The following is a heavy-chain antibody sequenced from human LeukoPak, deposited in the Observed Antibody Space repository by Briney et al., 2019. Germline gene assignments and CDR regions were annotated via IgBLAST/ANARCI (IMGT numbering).Heavy chain of an antibody. CDR2: ISSSSSYI. V-gene: IGHV3-21*01. D-gene: IGHD6-13*01. Sequence: PGGSLRLSCAASGFTFSSYSMNWVRQAPGKGLEWVSSISSSSSYIYYADSVKGRFTISMDNAKNSLYLQMNSLRAEDTAVYYCARDFKAWYSSSWTDYWGQGTLVTVSS. J-gene: IGHJ4*02. CDR1: GFTFSSYS. CDR3: ARDFKAWYSSSWTDY.